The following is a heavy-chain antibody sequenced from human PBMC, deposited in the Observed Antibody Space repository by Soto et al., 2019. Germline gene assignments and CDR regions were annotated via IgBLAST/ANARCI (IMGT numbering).Heavy chain of an antibody. CDR2: IYYSGST. CDR1: GGSISSYY. CDR3: ARQKGYGTFDY. Sequence: SETLSLTLTVSGGSISSYYWSWIRQPPGKGLEWVGYIYYSGSTNYNPSLKSRVTISVDTSKNQFSLKLSAVTAADTAVYYCARQKGYGTFDYGGQGTLVTVSS. D-gene: IGHD5-18*01. V-gene: IGHV4-59*01. J-gene: IGHJ4*02.